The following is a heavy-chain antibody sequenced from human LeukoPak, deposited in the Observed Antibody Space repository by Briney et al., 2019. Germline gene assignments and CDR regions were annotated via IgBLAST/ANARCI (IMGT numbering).Heavy chain of an antibody. D-gene: IGHD3-16*02. J-gene: IGHJ4*02. CDR2: IDSSGTVR. CDR3: ARETRGGTYRYNFLDY. CDR1: AFTFSNFD. V-gene: IGHV3-48*03. Sequence: GGSLRLSCAASAFTFSNFDMTWVRQAPGKGLEWLSYIDSSGTVRYYADSVNRRFTISRDNAKNSLHLQMGSLRAEDTAVYYCARETRGGTYRYNFLDYWGLGTLVTVPS.